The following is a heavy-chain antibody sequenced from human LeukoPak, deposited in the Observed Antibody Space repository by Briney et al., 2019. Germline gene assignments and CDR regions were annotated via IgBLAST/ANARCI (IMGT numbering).Heavy chain of an antibody. J-gene: IGHJ4*02. V-gene: IGHV3-48*03. CDR1: GFTFSSYE. Sequence: GGSLRLSCAASGFTFSSYEMNWVRQAPGKGLEWVSYISSSGSTIYYADSVKGRFTISRDNAKNPLYLQMNSLRAEDTAVYYCARVTAVEYYFDYWGQGTLVTVSS. D-gene: IGHD6-19*01. CDR2: ISSSGSTI. CDR3: ARVTAVEYYFDY.